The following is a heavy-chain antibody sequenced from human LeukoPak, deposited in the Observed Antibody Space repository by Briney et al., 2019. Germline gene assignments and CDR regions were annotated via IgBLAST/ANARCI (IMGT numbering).Heavy chain of an antibody. Sequence: GASVKVSCKASVYTFTNYDINWVRQAPGQGLEWMGWMNPNSANTGYAQKFQGRVTMTRNTSISTAYMELSSLRSEDTAVYYCARVNCSSTSCRSKFLDYWGQGTLVTVSS. CDR2: MNPNSANT. CDR1: VYTFTNYD. V-gene: IGHV1-8*01. D-gene: IGHD2-2*01. CDR3: ARVNCSSTSCRSKFLDY. J-gene: IGHJ4*02.